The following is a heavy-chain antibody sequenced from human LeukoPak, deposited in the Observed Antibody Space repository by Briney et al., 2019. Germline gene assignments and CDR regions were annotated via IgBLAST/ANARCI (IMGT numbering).Heavy chain of an antibody. Sequence: GGSLRLSCPASGFTFSDYYMSWIRQAPGKGLEWVSYISSSGSPIYYADSVKGRFPISRDNAKNSLYLQVNSLRAEDTAVYYCARIAEGDQPTDYWGQGTLVTVSS. D-gene: IGHD3-16*01. CDR1: GFTFSDYY. CDR2: ISSSGSPI. J-gene: IGHJ4*02. CDR3: ARIAEGDQPTDY. V-gene: IGHV3-11*01.